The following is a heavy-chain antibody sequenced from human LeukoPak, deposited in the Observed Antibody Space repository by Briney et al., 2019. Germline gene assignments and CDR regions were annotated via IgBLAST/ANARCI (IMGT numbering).Heavy chain of an antibody. Sequence: GGSLRLSCAASGFTFSNYAMSWVRQAPGKGLEWVSAISGSGDNTYYADSVKGRFTVSRDNSKNTLYLQMNSLRAEDTAVYYCAKVYGSGSYYNTYYYYYMDVWGKGTTVTISS. V-gene: IGHV3-23*01. CDR2: ISGSGDNT. D-gene: IGHD3-10*01. J-gene: IGHJ6*03. CDR3: AKVYGSGSYYNTYYYYYMDV. CDR1: GFTFSNYA.